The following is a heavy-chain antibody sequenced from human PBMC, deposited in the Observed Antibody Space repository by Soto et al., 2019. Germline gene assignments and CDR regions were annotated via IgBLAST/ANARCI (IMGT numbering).Heavy chain of an antibody. Sequence: EVQLVESGGGLVQPGGSLRLSCAASGFTFSSYSMNWVRQAPGKGLEWVSYISSSSSTIYYADSVKGRFTISRDNAKKSLYLQMNSLRDDDTAVYYCARDTQDDFWSGYYRDYWGQGTLVTVSS. V-gene: IGHV3-48*02. CDR3: ARDTQDDFWSGYYRDY. J-gene: IGHJ4*02. CDR1: GFTFSSYS. D-gene: IGHD3-3*01. CDR2: ISSSSSTI.